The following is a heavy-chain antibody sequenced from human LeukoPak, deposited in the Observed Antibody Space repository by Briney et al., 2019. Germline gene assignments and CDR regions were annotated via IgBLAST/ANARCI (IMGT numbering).Heavy chain of an antibody. D-gene: IGHD3-22*01. CDR2: IIPILGIA. J-gene: IGHJ3*02. CDR3: ARDKLRTPFRGYSNDAFDI. Sequence: SVKVSCKASGGTFSSYTISWVRQAPGQGLEWMGRIIPILGIANYAQKFQGRVTITADKSTSTGYMELSSLRSEDTAVYYCARDKLRTPFRGYSNDAFDIWGQGTMVTVSS. CDR1: GGTFSSYT. V-gene: IGHV1-69*04.